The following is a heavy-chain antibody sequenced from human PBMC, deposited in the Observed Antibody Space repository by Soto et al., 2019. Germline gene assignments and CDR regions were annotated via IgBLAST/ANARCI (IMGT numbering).Heavy chain of an antibody. CDR3: ARESDYGGSPYYLDY. CDR1: GGSISSYY. CDR2: IYYSGST. Sequence: SETLSLTCTVSGGSISSYYWSWIRQPPGKGLEWIGYIYYSGSTNYNPSLKSRVTISVNTSKNQFSLKLSSVTAADTAVYYCARESDYGGSPYYLDYWGQGTLFTVSS. D-gene: IGHD4-17*01. V-gene: IGHV4-59*01. J-gene: IGHJ4*02.